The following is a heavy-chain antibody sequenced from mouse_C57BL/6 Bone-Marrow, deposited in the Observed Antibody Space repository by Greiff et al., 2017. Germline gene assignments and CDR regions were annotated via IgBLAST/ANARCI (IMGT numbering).Heavy chain of an antibody. V-gene: IGHV1-69*01. J-gene: IGHJ1*03. CDR1: GYTFTSYW. Sequence: VQLQQPGAELVMPGASVKLSCKASGYTFTSYWMHWVKQRPGQGLEWIGEIDPSDSYTNYNQKFKGKSTLTVDKSSSTAYMQLSSLTSEDSAVXYCARAIYYGNLDWYFDVWGTGTTVTVSS. CDR3: ARAIYYGNLDWYFDV. CDR2: IDPSDSYT. D-gene: IGHD2-1*01.